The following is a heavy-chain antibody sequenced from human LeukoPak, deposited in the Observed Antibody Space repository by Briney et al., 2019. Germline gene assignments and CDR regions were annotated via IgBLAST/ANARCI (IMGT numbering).Heavy chain of an antibody. Sequence: SETLSLTCAVSGAFIDSNNWWSWVRQTPGKGLEWIAEIFHSGSTNYNPSLKNRVTISLDESKNQFFLKLSSVTAADTAVYYCARAPKYYFDSSASWYFDIWGLGTLVAVSS. V-gene: IGHV4-4*02. CDR3: ARAPKYYFDSSASWYFDI. CDR1: GAFIDSNNW. J-gene: IGHJ2*01. D-gene: IGHD3-22*01. CDR2: IFHSGST.